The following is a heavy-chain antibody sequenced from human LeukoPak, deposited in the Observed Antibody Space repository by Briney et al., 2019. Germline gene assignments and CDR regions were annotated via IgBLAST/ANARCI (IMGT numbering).Heavy chain of an antibody. J-gene: IGHJ4*02. CDR1: GFTFSSYA. Sequence: PGGSLRLSCAASGFTFSSYAMSWVRQAPGKGLEWVSAISGSGGSTYYADSVKGRFTISIDNSKNTLYLQMNSLRAEDTAVYYCAKDHRSGWYTTDENYWGQGTLVTVSS. CDR2: ISGSGGST. D-gene: IGHD6-19*01. CDR3: AKDHRSGWYTTDENY. V-gene: IGHV3-23*01.